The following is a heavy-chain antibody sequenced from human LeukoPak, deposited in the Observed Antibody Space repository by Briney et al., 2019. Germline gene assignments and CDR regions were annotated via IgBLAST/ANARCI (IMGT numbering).Heavy chain of an antibody. V-gene: IGHV4-34*12. D-gene: IGHD3-3*01. J-gene: IGHJ4*02. CDR2: IFHSGTT. CDR1: GGSFSGYY. Sequence: SETLSLTCAVYGGSFSGYYWSWIRQPPGKGLEWIGGIFHSGTTYYNPSLKSRVTISVDTSKNQFSLKLSSVTAADTAVYYCASYDFWSGYSDYWGQGTLVTVSS. CDR3: ASYDFWSGYSDY.